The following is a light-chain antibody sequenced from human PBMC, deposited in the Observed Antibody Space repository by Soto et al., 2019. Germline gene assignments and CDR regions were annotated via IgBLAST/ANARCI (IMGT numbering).Light chain of an antibody. V-gene: IGKV3-20*01. Sequence: EILLTPSLCTLSLSNGQSATLSCRASQSVDSAYLGWYQHKPGQAPRLLISATSRRATGTPDRFSGSGSGTDFTLTISRLEPEDFAVYYCQQHVRSRRSLGQGTKVDI. CDR2: ATS. J-gene: IGKJ2*03. CDR3: QQHVRSRRS. CDR1: QSVDSAY.